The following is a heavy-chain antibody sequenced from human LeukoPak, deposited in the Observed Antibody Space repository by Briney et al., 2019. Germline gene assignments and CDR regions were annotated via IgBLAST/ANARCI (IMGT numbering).Heavy chain of an antibody. CDR2: IYYSGST. CDR3: ARFIVGATLLDY. V-gene: IGHV4-31*03. CDR1: GGSISSGGYY. J-gene: IGHJ4*02. Sequence: SQTLSLTCTVSGGSISSGGYYWSWIRQPPGKGLEWIGYIYYSGSTYYNPSLKSRVTISVDTSKNQFSLKLSSVTAADTAVYYCARFIVGATLLDYWGQGTLVTVSS. D-gene: IGHD1-26*01.